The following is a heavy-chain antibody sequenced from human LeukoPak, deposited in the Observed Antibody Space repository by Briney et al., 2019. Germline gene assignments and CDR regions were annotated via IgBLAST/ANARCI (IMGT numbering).Heavy chain of an antibody. J-gene: IGHJ4*02. CDR2: INSDGTRI. CDR1: GFTFSSYW. V-gene: IGHV3-74*01. CDR3: ARAIQLEPGEGDY. Sequence: GGSLRLSCTASGFTFSSYWMHWVREAPGKGLAWVSRINSDGTRINYADSVKGRFTISRDDAKNTLYLQMSSLRAEDTAVYYCARAIQLEPGEGDYWGQGTLVTVSS. D-gene: IGHD1-1*01.